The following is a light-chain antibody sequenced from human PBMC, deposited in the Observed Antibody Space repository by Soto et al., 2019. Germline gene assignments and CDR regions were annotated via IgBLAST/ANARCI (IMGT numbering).Light chain of an antibody. CDR2: EGS. CDR3: NSYTLSGTYV. J-gene: IGLJ1*01. V-gene: IGLV2-18*02. Sequence: QSVLTQPPSVSGSPGQSVTISCTGTSSDVGSYNGVSWYQQPPGTAPRLIIYEGSTRPSGVPDRFSGSKSGTTASLTISGLQAEDEADYYCNSYTLSGTYVFGTGTKVTVL. CDR1: SSDVGSYNG.